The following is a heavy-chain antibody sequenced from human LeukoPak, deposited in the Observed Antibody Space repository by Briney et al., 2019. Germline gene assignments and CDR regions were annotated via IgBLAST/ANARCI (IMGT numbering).Heavy chain of an antibody. CDR3: ARDGGTGTHDWYFDL. J-gene: IGHJ2*01. Sequence: PGGSLRLSCVPSGFTFTTYAMNWVRQAPGKGLEWVSGITSGGRTYYADSVKGRFTISRDSSKNTLYLQMTSLRADDTALYYCARDGGTGTHDWYFDLWGRGTQVTVSS. CDR1: GFTFTTYA. CDR2: ITSGGRT. D-gene: IGHD3-16*01. V-gene: IGHV3-23*01.